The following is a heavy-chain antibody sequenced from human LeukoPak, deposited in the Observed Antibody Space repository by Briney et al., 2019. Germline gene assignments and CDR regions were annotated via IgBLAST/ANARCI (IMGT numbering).Heavy chain of an antibody. CDR3: ARTLHCSSNSCRGYYYYYYMDV. CDR2: IYYSGST. D-gene: IGHD2-2*01. V-gene: IGHV4-59*08. J-gene: IGHJ6*03. CDR1: GGSISTYY. Sequence: SETLSLTCTVSGGSISTYYWSWIRQPPGKGLEWIGYIYYSGSTNYNPSLKSRVTISVDTSKNHFSLKLSSVTAADTAVYYCARTLHCSSNSCRGYYYYYYMDVWGKGTTVTVSS.